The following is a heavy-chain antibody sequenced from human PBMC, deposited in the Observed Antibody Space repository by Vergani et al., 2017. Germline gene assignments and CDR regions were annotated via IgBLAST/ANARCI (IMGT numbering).Heavy chain of an antibody. CDR2: VFHSGSA. CDR1: GHSISRGYY. CDR3: ARQFWVSQGVGAFET. J-gene: IGHJ3*02. V-gene: IGHV4-38-2*02. Sequence: QVQLQQWGAGVVKPSETLSLTCSVSGHSISRGYYWGWIRQPPGKVLEWIATVFHSGSAYYNPSLRRRVTISVETSKNQFSLRLTTLTASDTAVYYCARQFWVSQGVGAFETWGRGTEVSVSS. D-gene: IGHD3-16*01.